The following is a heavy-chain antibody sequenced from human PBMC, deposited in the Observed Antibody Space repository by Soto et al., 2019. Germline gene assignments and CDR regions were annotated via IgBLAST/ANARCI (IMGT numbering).Heavy chain of an antibody. V-gene: IGHV1-3*05. CDR3: PRIIVVVTALDY. D-gene: IGHD2-21*02. Sequence: QVQLVQSGAEEKKPGASVKVSCKASGYTFTSYAMHWVRQAPGQRLEWMGWINAGNGNTKYSQKFQGRVTITRDTSASTSYMEVSSLRSEDTAVYYWPRIIVVVTALDYWAQGPLVTVSS. CDR2: INAGNGNT. CDR1: GYTFTSYA. J-gene: IGHJ4*02.